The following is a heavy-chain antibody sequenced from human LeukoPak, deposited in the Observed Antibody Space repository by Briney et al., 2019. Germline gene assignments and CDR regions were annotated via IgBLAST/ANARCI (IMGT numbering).Heavy chain of an antibody. Sequence: GGSLRLSCAASGFTFRSYGMHWVRQAPGKGLEGVAFIRYDGTNKYYADSVKGRFTISRDNSKNTLYLQMTSLRAEDTAVYYCAKEKAHYDILTGYYLDYWGQGTLVTVSS. J-gene: IGHJ4*02. CDR3: AKEKAHYDILTGYYLDY. CDR1: GFTFRSYG. D-gene: IGHD3-9*01. V-gene: IGHV3-30*02. CDR2: IRYDGTNK.